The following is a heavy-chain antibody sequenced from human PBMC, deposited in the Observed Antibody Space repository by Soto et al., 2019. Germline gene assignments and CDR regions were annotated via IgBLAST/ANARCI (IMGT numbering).Heavy chain of an antibody. J-gene: IGHJ4*02. CDR3: AKLETGTGTTG. CDR2: ISNSGSGT. V-gene: IGHV3-23*01. CDR1: GFTFSNYA. D-gene: IGHD1-7*01. Sequence: GGSLRLSCAASGFTFSNYAMSWVRQAPGKGLEWVSSISNSGSGTYYADSVKGRLTISRDNSRNTLNLQMNSLRAEDTAVYYCAKLETGTGTTGWGQGTLVTVSS.